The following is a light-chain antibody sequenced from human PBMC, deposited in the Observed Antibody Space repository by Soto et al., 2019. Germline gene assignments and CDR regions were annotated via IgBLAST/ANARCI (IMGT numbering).Light chain of an antibody. V-gene: IGKV3-15*01. CDR2: GAS. J-gene: IGKJ1*01. CDR3: QQYDNWQT. Sequence: EIVMTQSPATLSVSPGGGATLSCRASQSVSTNVAWYQQKPGQAPRLLIYGASTRATGIPARFSGSGSGTEFTLIISSLQSEDFAVYCCQQYDNWQTFGQGTKVDIK. CDR1: QSVSTN.